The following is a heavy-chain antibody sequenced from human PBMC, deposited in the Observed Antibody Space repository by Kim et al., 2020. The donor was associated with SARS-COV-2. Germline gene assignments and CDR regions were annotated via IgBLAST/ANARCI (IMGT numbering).Heavy chain of an antibody. V-gene: IGHV3-74*01. J-gene: IGHJ5*02. CDR3: ARGSFQQGFDP. D-gene: IGHD6-13*01. CDR2: IKSDGSDT. CDR1: GFTFSSYW. Sequence: GGSLRLSCEASGFTFSSYWMNWVRQGQGKGLVWVSRIKSDGSDTHYADSVKGRFTISRDNAKNTLHLQLNSLGVEDTAIYYCARGSFQQGFDPWGQGTLVTVSS.